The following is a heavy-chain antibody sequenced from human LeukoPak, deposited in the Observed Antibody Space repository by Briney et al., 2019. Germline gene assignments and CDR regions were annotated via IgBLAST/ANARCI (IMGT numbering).Heavy chain of an antibody. V-gene: IGHV1-2*02. CDR2: INPNSGGT. CDR3: ARGGRYSYGYGY. CDR1: GYTFTGYY. D-gene: IGHD5-18*01. Sequence: ASVKVSCKASGYTFTGYYMHWVRQAPGQGLEWVGWINPNSGGTNYAQKLQGRVTMTTDTSTSTAYMELRSLRSDDTAVYYCARGGRYSYGYGYWGQGTLVTVSS. J-gene: IGHJ4*02.